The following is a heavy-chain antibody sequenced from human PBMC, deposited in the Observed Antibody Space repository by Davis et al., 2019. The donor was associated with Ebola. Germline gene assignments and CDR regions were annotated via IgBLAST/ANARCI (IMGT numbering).Heavy chain of an antibody. CDR3: ARSALLPLGYYYYGMDV. V-gene: IGHV1-46*01. CDR1: GYTFTSYY. D-gene: IGHD3-22*01. J-gene: IGHJ6*02. Sequence: ASVKVSCKASGYTFTSYYMHWVRQAPGQGLEWMGIINPSGGSTSYAQKFQGRVTMTRDTSTSTVYMELSSLRSEDTAVYYCARSALLPLGYYYYGMDVWGQGTTVTVSS. CDR2: INPSGGST.